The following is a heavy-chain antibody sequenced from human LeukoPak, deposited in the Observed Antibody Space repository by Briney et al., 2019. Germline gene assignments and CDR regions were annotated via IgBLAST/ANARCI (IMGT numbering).Heavy chain of an antibody. CDR1: GFTFTSYD. CDR3: ARKGGYYDSSGYKYNWFDP. J-gene: IGHJ5*02. D-gene: IGHD3-22*01. Sequence: ASVKVSCTASGFTFTSYDINWVRQATGQGLEWMGWMNPNSGNTGYAQKFQGRVTMTRNTSISTAYMELSSLRSEDTAVYYCARKGGYYDSSGYKYNWFDPWGQGTLVTVSS. CDR2: MNPNSGNT. V-gene: IGHV1-8*01.